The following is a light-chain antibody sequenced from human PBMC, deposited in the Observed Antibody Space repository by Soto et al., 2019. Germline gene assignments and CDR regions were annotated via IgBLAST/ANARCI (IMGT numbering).Light chain of an antibody. CDR3: QHRSEWPVS. CDR1: QSVSSSY. V-gene: IGKV3-11*01. J-gene: IGKJ5*01. Sequence: ESVLTQSPGTLSLSPGERATLSCRASQSVSSSYLAWYQQKPGQAPRLLISDASNRATGIPARFSGSGSGTDFTLTITTLEPEDFAVYYCQHRSEWPVSFGQGTRLEIK. CDR2: DAS.